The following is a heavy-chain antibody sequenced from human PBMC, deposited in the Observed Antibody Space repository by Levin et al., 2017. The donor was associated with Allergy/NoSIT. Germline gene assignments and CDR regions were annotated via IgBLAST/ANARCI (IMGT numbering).Heavy chain of an antibody. D-gene: IGHD3-22*01. J-gene: IGHJ4*02. CDR3: ARSGSPDY. V-gene: IGHV3-21*01. Sequence: SCAASGFTFSDYSMNWVRQAPGKGLEWVSSISPNSNYIYYADSLKGRFTISGDNAKSSVFLQMNSLRAEDTALYYCARSGSPDYWGQGTLVTVSS. CDR1: GFTFSDYS. CDR2: ISPNSNYI.